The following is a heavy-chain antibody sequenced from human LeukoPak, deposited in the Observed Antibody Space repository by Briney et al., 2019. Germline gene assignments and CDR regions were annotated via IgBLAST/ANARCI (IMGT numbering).Heavy chain of an antibody. CDR2: ISTSGTTI. J-gene: IGHJ4*02. D-gene: IGHD1-26*01. CDR1: GFIFTNYE. V-gene: IGHV3-48*03. CDR3: ARSRGSYSGDNDY. Sequence: GWSLRLSCAASGFIFTNYEMNWVRQAPGKGLEWISYISTSGTTIYYADSVKGRFTISRDNAKNSLYLQMNSLSAEDTAVYYCARSRGSYSGDNDYWGQGTLVTVSS.